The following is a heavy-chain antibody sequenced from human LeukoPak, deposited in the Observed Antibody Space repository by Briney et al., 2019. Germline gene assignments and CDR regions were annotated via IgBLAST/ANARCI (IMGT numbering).Heavy chain of an antibody. Sequence: GASVTVSCTASGVTFTIYAISWVRQAPGQGLEWLGRIIPILGIANYAQKFQGRVTITADKSTSTAYMELSSLRSEDTAVYYCARAQDYYYYGMDVWGQGTTVTVSS. CDR2: IIPILGIA. CDR3: ARAQDYYYYGMDV. J-gene: IGHJ6*02. V-gene: IGHV1-69*04. CDR1: GVTFTIYA. D-gene: IGHD2-15*01.